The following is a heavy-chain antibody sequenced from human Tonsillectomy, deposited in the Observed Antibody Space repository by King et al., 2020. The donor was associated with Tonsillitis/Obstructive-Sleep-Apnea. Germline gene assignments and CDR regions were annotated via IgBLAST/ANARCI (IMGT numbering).Heavy chain of an antibody. D-gene: IGHD3-10*01. CDR3: AGDRGITMVQGVIIPFDY. CDR1: GFTFSSYS. Sequence: VQLVESGGGLVQPGGSLRLSCAASGFTFSSYSMNWVRQAPGKGLEWVSYISSSSSTIYYADSVKGRFTISRDNAKNSLYLQMNSLRDEDTAVYYCAGDRGITMVQGVIIPFDYWGQGTLVTVSS. V-gene: IGHV3-48*02. CDR2: ISSSSSTI. J-gene: IGHJ4*02.